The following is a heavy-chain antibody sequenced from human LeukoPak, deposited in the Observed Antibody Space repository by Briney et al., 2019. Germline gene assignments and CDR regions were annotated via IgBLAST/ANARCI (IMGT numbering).Heavy chain of an antibody. CDR2: INHSGST. CDR1: GGSFSGYY. CDR3: ARALGIVVVPAAILYWYFDL. J-gene: IGHJ2*01. D-gene: IGHD2-2*03. V-gene: IGHV4-34*01. Sequence: SETLPLTCAVYGGSFSGYYWSWIRQPPGKGLEWIGEINHSGSTNYNPSLKSRVTISVDTSKNQFSLKLSSVTAADTAVYYCARALGIVVVPAAILYWYFDLWGRGTLVTVSS.